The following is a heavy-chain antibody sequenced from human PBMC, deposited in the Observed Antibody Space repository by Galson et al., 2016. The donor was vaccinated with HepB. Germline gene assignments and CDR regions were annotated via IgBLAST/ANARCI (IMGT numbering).Heavy chain of an antibody. V-gene: IGHV3-74*01. CDR3: GTVFEN. CDR2: VDLDGTGT. J-gene: IGHJ4*02. Sequence: RVDLDGTGTSYADSVRGRFTISRGNAKNTLYLQMNSLRAEDTAMYYCGTVFENWGQGTLVTVSS.